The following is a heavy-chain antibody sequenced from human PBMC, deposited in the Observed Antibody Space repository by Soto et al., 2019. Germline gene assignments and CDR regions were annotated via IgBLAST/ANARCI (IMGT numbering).Heavy chain of an antibody. J-gene: IGHJ4*02. CDR1: GFTFSSYA. Sequence: GWSLRLSCAASGFTFSSYAMSWVRQAPGKGLEWVSSISGSGGSTYYADSVKGRFTISRDNSKNTLYLKMNSLRAEDTAVYYCAKDKEEYSSSEYFDSWGQGTLVTVSS. CDR3: AKDKEEYSSSEYFDS. V-gene: IGHV3-23*01. D-gene: IGHD6-13*01. CDR2: ISGSGGST.